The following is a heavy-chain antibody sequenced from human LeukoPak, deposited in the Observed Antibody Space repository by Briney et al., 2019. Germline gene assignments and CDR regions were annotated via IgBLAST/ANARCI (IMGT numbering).Heavy chain of an antibody. D-gene: IGHD5-12*01. Sequence: PSQTLSLTCTVSGGSISSYYWSWIRQPPGKGLEWIGYIYYSGSTNYNPSLKSRVTISVDTSKNQFSLKLSSVTAADTAVYYCARGRSDYEGTFYFDYWGQGTLDTVSS. CDR2: IYYSGST. V-gene: IGHV4-59*01. J-gene: IGHJ4*02. CDR3: ARGRSDYEGTFYFDY. CDR1: GGSISSYY.